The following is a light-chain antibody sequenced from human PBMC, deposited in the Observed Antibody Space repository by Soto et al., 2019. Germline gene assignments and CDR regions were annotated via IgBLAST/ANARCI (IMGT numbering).Light chain of an antibody. CDR2: KAS. CDR1: QTISSW. CDR3: QHYNSYSEA. Sequence: DIQMTQSPATLSGSVGDRVTITFRASQTISSWLAWYQQKPGKDPKLMIYKASTLKSGVPSRFSGSGSGTEFTLTISSLQPDDFATYYCQHYNSYSEAFGQGTKGDIK. J-gene: IGKJ1*01. V-gene: IGKV1-5*03.